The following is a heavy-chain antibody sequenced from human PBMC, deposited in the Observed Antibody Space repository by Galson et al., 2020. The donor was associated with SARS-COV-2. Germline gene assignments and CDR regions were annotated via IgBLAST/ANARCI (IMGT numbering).Heavy chain of an antibody. CDR1: GLPHSTSGVG. V-gene: IGHV2-5*02. CDR2: IYWDDDK. Sequence: SGHTLVKPTQTLTLTHTFYGLPHSTSGVGVGWIRQPPAKPLQWLALIYWDDDKRYSPSLKRRLNITKDTSKNQVVLTMTNMDPVDSATSYCAHRLLPRGFDYWGQGTLVTVSS. J-gene: IGHJ4*02. CDR3: AHRLLPRGFDY. D-gene: IGHD2-15*01.